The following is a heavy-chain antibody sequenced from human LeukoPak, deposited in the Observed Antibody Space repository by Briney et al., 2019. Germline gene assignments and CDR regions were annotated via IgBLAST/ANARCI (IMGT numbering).Heavy chain of an antibody. D-gene: IGHD3-10*01. J-gene: IGHJ4*02. CDR2: IYYSGST. V-gene: IGHV4-59*01. CDR3: ARDNNYYGSGSFDY. CDR1: GGSLSSYY. Sequence: SETLSLTCTVSGGSLSSYYWSWIRQPPGKGLEWIGYIYYSGSTNYNPSLKSRVTISVDTSKNQFSLKLSSVTAADTAVYYCARDNNYYGSGSFDYWGQGTLVTVSS.